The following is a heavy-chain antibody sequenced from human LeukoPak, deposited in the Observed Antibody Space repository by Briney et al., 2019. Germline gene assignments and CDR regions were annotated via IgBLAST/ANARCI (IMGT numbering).Heavy chain of an antibody. CDR3: ARGGVYFDY. D-gene: IGHD3-16*01. V-gene: IGHV4-4*09. CDR1: GGSISSYY. Sequence: SETLSLTCTVSGGSISSYYWSWIRQPPGKGLEWIGYIYTSGSTNYNPSLKSRVTISVDTSKNQFSLKLSSVTAADTAVYYCARGGVYFDYWGQGTLVTVSS. CDR2: IYTSGST. J-gene: IGHJ4*02.